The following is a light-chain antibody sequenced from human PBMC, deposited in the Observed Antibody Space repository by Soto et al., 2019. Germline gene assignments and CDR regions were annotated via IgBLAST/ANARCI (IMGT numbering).Light chain of an antibody. J-gene: IGKJ1*01. CDR1: QSLNRD. V-gene: IGKV3-15*01. Sequence: IVMTQSPATLSMSPGERATLSCRASQSLNRDLAWYQQKPGRSPRLLIFGASIRATGIPARFSGSGSGTEFTLTIGSLQSEDCALYYCQQYNNWPGTFGQGTKVEI. CDR3: QQYNNWPGT. CDR2: GAS.